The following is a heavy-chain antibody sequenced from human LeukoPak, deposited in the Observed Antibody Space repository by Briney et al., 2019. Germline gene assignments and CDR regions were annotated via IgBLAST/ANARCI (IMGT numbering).Heavy chain of an antibody. CDR3: ASDATYGSGSLDY. CDR2: ISSSSSYI. CDR1: GFTFSSYS. Sequence: GGSLRLSCAASGFTFSSYSMNWVRQAPGKGLEWVSSISSSSSYIYYADSVKGRFTISRDNAKNSLYLQMNSLRAEDTAVYYCASDATYGSGSLDYWGQGTLVTVSS. V-gene: IGHV3-21*01. J-gene: IGHJ4*02. D-gene: IGHD3-10*01.